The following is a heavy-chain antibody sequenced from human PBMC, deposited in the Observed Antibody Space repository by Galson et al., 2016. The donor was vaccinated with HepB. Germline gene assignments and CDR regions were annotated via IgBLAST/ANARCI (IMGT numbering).Heavy chain of an antibody. CDR3: ARDSRGWSDY. CDR1: VGSFNGSN. Sequence: SETLSLTCPVPVGSFNGSNWTWFRQPPEKGLEWIGYVSATGRGTYNPSLKSRFTMSVDTSKKQFSLKLRSVTAADTAVYYWARDSRGWSDYWGEGTLVTVSS. V-gene: IGHV4-59*01. J-gene: IGHJ4*02. CDR2: VSATGRG. D-gene: IGHD6-19*01.